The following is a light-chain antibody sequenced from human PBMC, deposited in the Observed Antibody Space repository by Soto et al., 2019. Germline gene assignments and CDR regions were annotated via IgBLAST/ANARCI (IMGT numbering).Light chain of an antibody. J-gene: IGKJ4*01. Sequence: IVLTQSPDTLSLSPGETATLSCRASQSISDYLAWYQQKPGQAPRLLIYDASNRATGIPGRFSGRGSGTDFSLTISSLEAEDFAIYYCHYYGGPFGGGTKIEIK. CDR2: DAS. CDR3: HYYGGP. CDR1: QSISDY. V-gene: IGKV3-11*01.